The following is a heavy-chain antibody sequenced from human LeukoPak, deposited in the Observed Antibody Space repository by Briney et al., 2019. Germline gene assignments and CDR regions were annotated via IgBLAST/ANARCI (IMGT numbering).Heavy chain of an antibody. J-gene: IGHJ6*03. Sequence: GGSLRLSCAASGFTFDDYAVIWVRQGPGKGLEWVSAINWNGGYTGYADSVKGRFTVSRDNAKNSLYLQMNSLRAGDTAVYYCAELGITMLGGVWGKGTRVPISS. CDR2: INWNGGYT. V-gene: IGHV3-20*04. CDR3: AELGITMLGGV. CDR1: GFTFDDYA. D-gene: IGHD3-10*02.